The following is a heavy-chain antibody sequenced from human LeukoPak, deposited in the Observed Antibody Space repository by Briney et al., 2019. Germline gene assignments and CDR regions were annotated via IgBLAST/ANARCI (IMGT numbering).Heavy chain of an antibody. CDR1: GYSFTSYW. Sequence: GESLKISCKGSGYSFTSYWISWVRQMPGTGLEWMGRIDPSDSYTNYSPSFQGHVTISADKSISTAYLQWSSLKASDTAMYYCARLGCSSTSCSKGAFDIWGQGTMVTVSS. V-gene: IGHV5-10-1*01. CDR2: IDPSDSYT. D-gene: IGHD2-2*01. CDR3: ARLGCSSTSCSKGAFDI. J-gene: IGHJ3*02.